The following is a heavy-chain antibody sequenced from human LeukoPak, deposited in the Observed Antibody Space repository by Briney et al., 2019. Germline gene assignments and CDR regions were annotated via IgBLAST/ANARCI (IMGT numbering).Heavy chain of an antibody. J-gene: IGHJ4*02. V-gene: IGHV3-9*01. CDR3: AKGYYYGSGKFDY. D-gene: IGHD3-10*01. Sequence: GGSLRLSCAAPGFTFDDYAMHWVRQAPGKGLEWVSGISWNSGSIGYADSVKGRFTISRDNAKNSLYLQMNSLRAEDTALYYCAKGYYYGSGKFDYWGQGTLVTVSS. CDR2: ISWNSGSI. CDR1: GFTFDDYA.